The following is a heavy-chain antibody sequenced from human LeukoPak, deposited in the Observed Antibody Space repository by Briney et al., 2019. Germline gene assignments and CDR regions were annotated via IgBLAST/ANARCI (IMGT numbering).Heavy chain of an antibody. D-gene: IGHD2-2*01. CDR3: ARARMGYETIDY. J-gene: IGHJ4*02. Sequence: PVKVSCKASGGTFSSYAISWVRQAPGQGLEWMGGIIPIFGTANYAQKFQGRVTITADESTSTAYMELSSLRSEDTAVYYCARARMGYETIDYWGQGTLVTVSS. CDR1: GGTFSSYA. V-gene: IGHV1-69*13. CDR2: IIPIFGTA.